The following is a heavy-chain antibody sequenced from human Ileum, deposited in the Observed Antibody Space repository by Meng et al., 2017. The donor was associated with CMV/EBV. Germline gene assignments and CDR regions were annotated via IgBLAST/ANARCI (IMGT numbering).Heavy chain of an antibody. Sequence: VESGGVLSQPGGALRSACEASGFIVSSTYMTWVRPAPGKWLEWVSVIYASGSTFYADSVKGRFTISRDNSENTLFLQMSSLRVEDTAVYYCVGVGAPGGQGTLVTVSS. V-gene: IGHV3-66*01. CDR2: IYASGST. CDR3: VGVGAP. CDR1: GFIVSSTY. D-gene: IGHD1-26*01. J-gene: IGHJ4*02.